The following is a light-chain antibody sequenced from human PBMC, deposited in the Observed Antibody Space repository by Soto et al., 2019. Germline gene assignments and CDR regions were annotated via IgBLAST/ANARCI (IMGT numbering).Light chain of an antibody. V-gene: IGKV3-20*01. CDR3: QQYASTPIT. Sequence: EIVLTQSPGTLSLSPGEKATLSCRASPSVNSNYLAWYQQKPGQAPRLLIYGVSSRATGIPDRFSGSGSGTDFTLTISRLEPEDFAVYYCQQYASTPITFGQGTRLE. CDR1: PSVNSNY. CDR2: GVS. J-gene: IGKJ5*01.